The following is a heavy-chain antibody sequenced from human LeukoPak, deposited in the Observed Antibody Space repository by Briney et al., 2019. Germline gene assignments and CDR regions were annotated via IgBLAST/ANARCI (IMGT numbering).Heavy chain of an antibody. CDR3: ARGGQGDGYSADEAFDI. CDR1: GDSISSNSS. Sequence: SQTLSLTCAIFGDSISSNSSWNWIRQSPSRGLEWLGRTYYRSKWHNDYVVSVKSRININPDTSKNQFSLQLNSVTPEDTAVYYCARGGQGDGYSADEAFDIWGQGTMVTVS. D-gene: IGHD5-18*01. V-gene: IGHV6-1*01. CDR2: TYYRSKWHN. J-gene: IGHJ3*02.